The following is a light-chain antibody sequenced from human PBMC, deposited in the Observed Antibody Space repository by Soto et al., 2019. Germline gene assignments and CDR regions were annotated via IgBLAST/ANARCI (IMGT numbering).Light chain of an antibody. Sequence: EIVLTQSPGTLSLSPGERATLSCRASESVSSHYIGWYQQRPGRAPRLLIYGTASRAPDIPDRFSGDGAGADFTLTITRLEPEDFGTYYCQQSYSAPPLTFGAGTKVDIK. CDR2: GTA. CDR3: QQSYSAPPLT. J-gene: IGKJ4*01. V-gene: IGKV3-20*01. CDR1: ESVSSHY.